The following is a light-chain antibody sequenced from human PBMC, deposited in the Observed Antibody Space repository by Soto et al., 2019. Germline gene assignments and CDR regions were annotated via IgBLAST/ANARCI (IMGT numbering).Light chain of an antibody. Sequence: DIVLTQSPATLSLSPGERATLSCRASQSVRSYLAWYQQKIGQAPRLLIYDASNRATGIPARFSGSGSGTDFTLTISSLQPEDFAVYYCQQHSNWPLTFGGGTKVEIK. CDR3: QQHSNWPLT. CDR2: DAS. CDR1: QSVRSY. J-gene: IGKJ4*01. V-gene: IGKV3-11*01.